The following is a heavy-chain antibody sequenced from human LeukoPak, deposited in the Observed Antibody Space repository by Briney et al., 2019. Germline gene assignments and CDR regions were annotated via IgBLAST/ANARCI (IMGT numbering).Heavy chain of an antibody. CDR3: ASSSSWYTADLDY. D-gene: IGHD6-13*01. CDR2: INHSGST. J-gene: IGHJ4*02. V-gene: IGHV4-34*01. CDR1: GGWFSGYY. Sequence: WVTLSLTCALYGGWFSGYYWSWIRQPPGKGLEWIGEINHSGSTNYNPSLKSRVTISVDTSKNQFSLKLSSVTAADTAVYYCASSSSWYTADLDYWGQGTLVTVSS.